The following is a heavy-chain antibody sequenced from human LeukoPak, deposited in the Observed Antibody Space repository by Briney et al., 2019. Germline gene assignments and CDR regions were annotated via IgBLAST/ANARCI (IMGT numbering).Heavy chain of an antibody. CDR3: ARVDCSGGSCYSEVAFDY. Sequence: ASVKVSCKASGYTFTSYGISWVRQAPGQGLEWMGWISAYNGNTNYAQKLQGRVTMTTDTSASTAYMELSSLRSEDTAVYYCARVDCSGGSCYSEVAFDYWGQGTLVTVSS. CDR2: ISAYNGNT. D-gene: IGHD2-15*01. CDR1: GYTFTSYG. J-gene: IGHJ4*02. V-gene: IGHV1-18*01.